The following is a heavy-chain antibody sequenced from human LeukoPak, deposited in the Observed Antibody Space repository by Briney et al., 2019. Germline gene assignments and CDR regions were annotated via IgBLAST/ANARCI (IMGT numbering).Heavy chain of an antibody. CDR1: GFTFSSYA. Sequence: GGSLRLSCAASGFTFSSYAMHWVRQAPGKGLEWVSSISSSSSYIYYADSVKGRFTISRDNAKNSLYLQMNSLRAEDTAVYYCARGPPGAGTWDSWGQGTLVTVSS. CDR2: ISSSSSYI. D-gene: IGHD6-19*01. V-gene: IGHV3-21*01. CDR3: ARGPPGAGTWDS. J-gene: IGHJ4*02.